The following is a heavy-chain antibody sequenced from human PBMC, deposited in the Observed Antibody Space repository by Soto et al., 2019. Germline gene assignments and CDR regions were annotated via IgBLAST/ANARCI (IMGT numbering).Heavy chain of an antibody. V-gene: IGHV4-61*08. CDR3: ARDSITGTYDY. Sequence: SETLSLTCTVSGGSVNIGGYYWSWIRQPPGKGLEWIGYIYYSGSTNYNPSLKSRVTISVDTSKNQFSLKLSSVTAADTAVYYCARDSITGTYDYWGQGTLVTVSS. CDR2: IYYSGST. D-gene: IGHD1-20*01. CDR1: GGSVNIGGYY. J-gene: IGHJ4*02.